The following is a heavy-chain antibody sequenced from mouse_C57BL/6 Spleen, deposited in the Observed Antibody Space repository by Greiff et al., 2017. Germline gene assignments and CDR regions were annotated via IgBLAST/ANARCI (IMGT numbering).Heavy chain of an antibody. CDR3: ARGGYYGSSSYFDY. D-gene: IGHD1-1*01. J-gene: IGHJ2*01. CDR1: GYSFTSYY. Sequence: VQLQQSGPELVKPGASVKISCKASGYSFTSYYIHWVKQRPGQGLEWIGWIYPGSGNTKYNEKFKGKATLTADTSSSTAYMQLSSLTSEDSAVYYCARGGYYGSSSYFDYWGQGTTLTVSS. V-gene: IGHV1-66*01. CDR2: IYPGSGNT.